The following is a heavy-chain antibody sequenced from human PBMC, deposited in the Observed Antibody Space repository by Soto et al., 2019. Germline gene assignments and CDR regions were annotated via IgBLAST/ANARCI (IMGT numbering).Heavy chain of an antibody. CDR2: IIPILDIA. Sequence: GASVKVSCKTSGGTFNTYPISWVRQAPGQGLEWMGTIIPILDIANYAQKLQGRVTMTTDTSTSTAYMELRSLRSDDTAVYYCATNLRSGSELSYYYGMDVWGQGTTVTVSS. J-gene: IGHJ6*02. CDR1: GGTFNTYP. D-gene: IGHD3-10*02. V-gene: IGHV1-69*02. CDR3: ATNLRSGSELSYYYGMDV.